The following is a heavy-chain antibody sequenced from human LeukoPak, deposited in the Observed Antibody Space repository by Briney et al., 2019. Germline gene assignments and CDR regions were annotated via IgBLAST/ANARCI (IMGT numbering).Heavy chain of an antibody. CDR1: GYTFTSYG. J-gene: IGHJ4*02. V-gene: IGHV1-18*03. CDR3: AREKYSGSPNFDY. CDR2: ISAYNGNT. D-gene: IGHD1-26*01. Sequence: ASVKVSCKASGYTFTSYGISWVRQAPGQGLEWMGWISAYNGNTNYAQKLQGRVTMTTDTSTSTAYMELSSLRSEDMAVYYCAREKYSGSPNFDYWGQGTLVTVSS.